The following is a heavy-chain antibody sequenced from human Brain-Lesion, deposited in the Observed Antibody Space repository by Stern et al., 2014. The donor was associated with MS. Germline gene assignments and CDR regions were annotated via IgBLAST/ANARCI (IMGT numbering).Heavy chain of an antibody. V-gene: IGHV4-61*02. D-gene: IGHD2-2*01. CDR1: GGSISSGGYS. Sequence: VQLVESGPGLVKPSQTLSLSCTVSGGSISSGGYSWSWIRQPAGKGLEWIGRIFNSGSPSYNPSLKSRVTISIDTSKNQFSLRLTSMTAADTAVYYCARGRVVPGFQYYATDVWGQGTTVIVSS. CDR3: ARGRVVPGFQYYATDV. J-gene: IGHJ6*02. CDR2: IFNSGSP.